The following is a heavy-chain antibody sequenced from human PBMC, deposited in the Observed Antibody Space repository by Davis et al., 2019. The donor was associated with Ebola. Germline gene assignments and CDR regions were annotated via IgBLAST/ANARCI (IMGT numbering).Heavy chain of an antibody. V-gene: IGHV3-21*01. CDR1: GFTFSSYS. CDR2: ISSSSSYI. D-gene: IGHD6-13*01. CDR3: ARDRGAAAGLFAEYFQH. J-gene: IGHJ1*01. Sequence: PGGSLRLSCAASGFTFSSYSMNWVRQAPGKGLEWVSSISSSSSYIYYADSVKGRFTISRDNAKNSLYLQMNSLRAEDTAVYYCARDRGAAAGLFAEYFQHWGQGTLVTVSS.